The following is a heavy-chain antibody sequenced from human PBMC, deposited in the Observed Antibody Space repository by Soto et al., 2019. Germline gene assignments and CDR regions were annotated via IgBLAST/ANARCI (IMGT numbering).Heavy chain of an antibody. CDR2: IRNKANSYTT. CDR3: VRVTIDYYFDY. V-gene: IGHV3-72*01. J-gene: IGHJ4*02. CDR1: GFTFSDHY. Sequence: PGGSLRLSCAASGFTFSDHYMDWVRQAPGKGLEWVGRIRNKANSYTTEYAASVKGRFTISRDDSKNSLYLQMNSLKTEDTAVYYCVRVTIDYYFDYWGQGTLVTVSS. D-gene: IGHD3-3*01.